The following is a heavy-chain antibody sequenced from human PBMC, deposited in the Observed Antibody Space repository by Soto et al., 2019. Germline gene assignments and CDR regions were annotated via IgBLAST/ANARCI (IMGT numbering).Heavy chain of an antibody. Sequence: QVQLQESGPGLVKPSQTLSLTCTVSGGSISSGGYYWSWIRQHPGKGLEWIGYIYYSGSTYYNPVLKSRVTISVDTSKNQVSLELSSVTAADTAVDYCAGVGRTGRTTCFEYCGQGTLVTVSS. J-gene: IGHJ4*02. V-gene: IGHV4-31*03. CDR2: IYYSGST. CDR1: GGSISSGGYY. D-gene: IGHD1-1*01. CDR3: AGVGRTGRTTCFEY.